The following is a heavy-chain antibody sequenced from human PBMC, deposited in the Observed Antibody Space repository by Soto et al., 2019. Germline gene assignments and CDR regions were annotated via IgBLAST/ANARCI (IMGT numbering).Heavy chain of an antibody. CDR3: ARRVLGDYGDYGRRGYYYMDV. V-gene: IGHV4-59*01. CDR2: IYYSGST. D-gene: IGHD4-17*01. CDR1: GGSISSYY. J-gene: IGHJ6*03. Sequence: SETLSLTCTVSGGSISSYYWSWIRQPPGKGLEWIGYIYYSGSTNYNPSLKSRVTISVDTSKNQFSLKLSSVTAADTAVYYCARRVLGDYGDYGRRGYYYMDVWGKGTTVTVSS.